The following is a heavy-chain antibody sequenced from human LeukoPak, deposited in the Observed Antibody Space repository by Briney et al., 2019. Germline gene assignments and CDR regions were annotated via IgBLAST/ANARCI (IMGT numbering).Heavy chain of an antibody. CDR2: INPNGGRT. CDR3: ARDNNGRAWDY. V-gene: IGHV1-46*01. Sequence: GASAKVSCKTSGYTFTRHSMYWVRQAPGQGLEWMGIINPNGGRTTYAQKIQGRVTMTRDMSTGTMYMEMSSLRSEDTAVYYCARDNNGRAWDYWGQGTLVTVPS. D-gene: IGHD2-8*01. J-gene: IGHJ4*02. CDR1: GYTFTRHS.